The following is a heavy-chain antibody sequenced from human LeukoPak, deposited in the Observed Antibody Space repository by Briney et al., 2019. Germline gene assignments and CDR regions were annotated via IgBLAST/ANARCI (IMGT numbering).Heavy chain of an antibody. CDR2: ISASGGDT. Sequence: PGGSLRLSCAASGFTFSSYAMGWVRQAPGKGLEWVSAISASGGDTYYADSVKGRFTISRDNAKKSLYLQMNSLRAEDTAVYYCARGSSAGASLRHDYWGQGTLVTVSS. V-gene: IGHV3-23*01. CDR1: GFTFSSYA. J-gene: IGHJ4*02. D-gene: IGHD1-26*01. CDR3: ARGSSAGASLRHDY.